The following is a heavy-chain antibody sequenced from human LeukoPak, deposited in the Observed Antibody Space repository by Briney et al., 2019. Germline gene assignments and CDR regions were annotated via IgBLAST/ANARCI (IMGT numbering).Heavy chain of an antibody. CDR1: GGSISSYY. V-gene: IGHV4-59*01. CDR2: IYYSGST. Sequence: SETLSLTCTVSGGSISSYYWSWIRQPPGKGLEWIGYIYYSGSTNYNPSLKSRVTISVDTSKNQFSLKLSSVTAADTAVYYCASSFYYDSRDYWGQGILVTVSS. D-gene: IGHD3-22*01. J-gene: IGHJ4*02. CDR3: ASSFYYDSRDY.